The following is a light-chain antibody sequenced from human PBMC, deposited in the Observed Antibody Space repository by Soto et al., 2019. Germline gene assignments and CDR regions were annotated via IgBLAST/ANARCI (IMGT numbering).Light chain of an antibody. V-gene: IGKV1-5*03. J-gene: IGKJ2*01. CDR1: QSISTW. CDR3: QQYNSYST. Sequence: DVQMTQSPSTLSASVGDRVTITCRASQSISTWLAWYQQKPGKAPNLLIYKASSLDSGVPSRFSGSGYGTEFTLTISSLQPDDFATYYCQQYNSYSTFGQGTKLEIK. CDR2: KAS.